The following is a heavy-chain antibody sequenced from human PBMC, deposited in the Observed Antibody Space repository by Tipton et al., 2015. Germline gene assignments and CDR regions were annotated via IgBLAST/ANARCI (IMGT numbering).Heavy chain of an antibody. CDR1: AYSISSDYY. V-gene: IGHV4-38-2*01. CDR3: ARTYDFTAYSPVGC. J-gene: IGHJ4*02. Sequence: GLVKPSETLSLTCAVSAYSISSDYYWGWIRQPPGKGLEWIGSISHSGNTYYNPSLKSRVTMSRDTSKNQFSLKLSSVTAADTAVYYCARTYDFTAYSPVGCWGQGTLVTVSS. CDR2: ISHSGNT. D-gene: IGHD3-3*01.